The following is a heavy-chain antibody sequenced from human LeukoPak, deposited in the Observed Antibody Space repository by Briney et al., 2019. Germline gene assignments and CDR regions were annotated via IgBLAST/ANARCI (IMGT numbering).Heavy chain of an antibody. D-gene: IGHD6-13*01. CDR1: GFTFSDYY. CDR2: ISSSGSTI. Sequence: GGSLRLSCAASGFTFSDYYMSWIRQAPGKGLEWVSYISSSGSTIYYADSVKGRFTNSRDNAKNSLYLQMNSLRAEDTAVYYCARASPGIAAAGPIDYWGQGTLVTVSS. V-gene: IGHV3-11*01. CDR3: ARASPGIAAAGPIDY. J-gene: IGHJ4*02.